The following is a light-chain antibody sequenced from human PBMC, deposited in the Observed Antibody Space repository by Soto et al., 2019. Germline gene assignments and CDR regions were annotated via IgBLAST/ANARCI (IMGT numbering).Light chain of an antibody. Sequence: QSALTQPASVSGSPGQSMTISCTGTSSDIGGYNFVSWYQLHPGKAPKLMIYDVSNRPSGVSNRFSGSKSGNTASLTISGLQAEDEADYYCSSYPSSSTLVFGGGTQLTVL. V-gene: IGLV2-14*03. CDR3: SSYPSSSTLV. J-gene: IGLJ2*01. CDR2: DVS. CDR1: SSDIGGYNF.